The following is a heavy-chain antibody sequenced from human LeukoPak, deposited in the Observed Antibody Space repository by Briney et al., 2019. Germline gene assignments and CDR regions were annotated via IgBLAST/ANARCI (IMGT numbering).Heavy chain of an antibody. D-gene: IGHD5-12*01. Sequence: PSETLSLTCSVSGVSFNSSSYYWGWLRQPPGKGLEWIGNIYYSGSTYYNPSLKSRVTISVDTSKNQISLKLSSVTAADTAVYYCARDPLGGYWLDPWGQGTLVTVSS. CDR3: ARDPLGGYWLDP. CDR1: GVSFNSSSYY. CDR2: IYYSGST. V-gene: IGHV4-39*07. J-gene: IGHJ5*02.